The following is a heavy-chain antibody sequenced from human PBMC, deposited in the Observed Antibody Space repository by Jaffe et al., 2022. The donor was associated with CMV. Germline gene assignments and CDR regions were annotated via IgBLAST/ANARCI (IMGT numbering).Heavy chain of an antibody. CDR3: ARGRYDGSADY. D-gene: IGHD3-22*01. Sequence: QVQLMESGGGLVKPGGSLRLSCAASGFTFTDYHMSWIRQAPGKGLEWLSSIPSTSTYTRYADSVKGRFTISRDNARNSLYLQMNSLRADDTAVYYCARGRYDGSADYWGQGTLVTVSP. CDR1: GFTFTDYH. V-gene: IGHV3-11*06. J-gene: IGHJ4*02. CDR2: IPSTSTYT.